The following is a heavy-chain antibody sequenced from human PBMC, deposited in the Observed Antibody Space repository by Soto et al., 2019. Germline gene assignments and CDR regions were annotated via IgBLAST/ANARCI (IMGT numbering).Heavy chain of an antibody. Sequence: SETLSLTCPVSGGSVSSATYYWNWIRHPPGRDWSGMVIYYSGSTNYNLSLKSRVTISVDTSKNQFSLKLSSVTAADTAVYYCARAKNTMVRGVIRFNWFDPWGQGTLVTVSS. CDR1: GGSVSSATYY. CDR3: ARAKNTMVRGVIRFNWFDP. J-gene: IGHJ5*02. CDR2: YYSGST. D-gene: IGHD3-10*01. V-gene: IGHV4-61*01.